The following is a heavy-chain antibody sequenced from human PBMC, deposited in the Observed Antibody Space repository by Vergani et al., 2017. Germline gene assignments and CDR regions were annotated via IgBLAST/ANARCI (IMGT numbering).Heavy chain of an antibody. D-gene: IGHD2-2*02. CDR1: GFTFSSYA. V-gene: IGHV3-23*01. Sequence: EVQLLESGGGLVQPGGSLRLSCAASGFTFSSYAMSWVRQAPGKGLEWVSAISGSGGSTYYADSVKGRFTISRDNSKKTLYLQMNSLRAEDTAVYYCAKDYVGCSSTSCYTYGFDYWGQGTLVTVSS. CDR2: ISGSGGST. J-gene: IGHJ4*02. CDR3: AKDYVGCSSTSCYTYGFDY.